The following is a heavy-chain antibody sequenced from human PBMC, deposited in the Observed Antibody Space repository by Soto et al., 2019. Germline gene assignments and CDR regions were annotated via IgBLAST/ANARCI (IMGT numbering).Heavy chain of an antibody. V-gene: IGHV4-59*08. CDR1: GGSISSYS. Sequence: PSETLSLTCTISGGSISSYSWNWIRQPPGKGLEWIGYFYYTGSTKYNPSLESRVTISVDTNKNQFSLMLTSVTAADTAVYYCGRHHDSWGQGTLVTVSS. CDR2: FYYTGST. J-gene: IGHJ4*02. CDR3: GRHHDS.